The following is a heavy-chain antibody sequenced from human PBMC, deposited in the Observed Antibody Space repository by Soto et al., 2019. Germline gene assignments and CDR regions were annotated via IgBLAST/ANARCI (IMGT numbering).Heavy chain of an antibody. CDR2: ISGSGGST. CDR3: AKVWWIQLWYFDY. V-gene: IGHV3-23*01. J-gene: IGHJ4*02. Sequence: GSLRLSCAASGFTLSNYAMSWVRQAPGKGLEWVSVISGSGGSTYYADSVKGRFTISRDNSKNTLYLQMNSLRAGDTAVYYCAKVWWIQLWYFDYWGQGTLVTVSS. CDR1: GFTLSNYA. D-gene: IGHD5-18*01.